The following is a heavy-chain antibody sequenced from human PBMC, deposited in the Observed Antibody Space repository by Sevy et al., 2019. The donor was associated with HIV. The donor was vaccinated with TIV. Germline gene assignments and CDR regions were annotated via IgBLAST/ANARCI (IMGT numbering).Heavy chain of an antibody. CDR1: GDSVSSGNYY. CDR2: HFYSAST. J-gene: IGHJ6*02. CDR3: AGAALAYYYAMDV. D-gene: IGHD2-15*01. Sequence: SETLSLTCTVSGDSVSSGNYYWSWIRQPPGKGLEWIGYHFYSASTTYNPSLKSRVTISVDTSKNQFSLKLTSVTAADTAVYYCAGAALAYYYAMDVWGQGTTVTVSS. V-gene: IGHV4-61*01.